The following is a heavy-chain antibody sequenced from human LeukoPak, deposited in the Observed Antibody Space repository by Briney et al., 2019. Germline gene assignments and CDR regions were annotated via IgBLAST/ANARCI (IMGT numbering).Heavy chain of an antibody. CDR2: INPNNGGT. D-gene: IGHD2-2*02. CDR3: ARGDGYTSTRPFDY. Sequence: ASVTVSCKASGYTFTGYYMHWVRQAPGQGLEWMGWINPNNGGTNYAQKFQGRVTMTRDTSISTANMELSSLRSDDTAFYYCARGDGYTSTRPFDYWGQGSLVTVSS. J-gene: IGHJ4*02. V-gene: IGHV1-2*02. CDR1: GYTFTGYY.